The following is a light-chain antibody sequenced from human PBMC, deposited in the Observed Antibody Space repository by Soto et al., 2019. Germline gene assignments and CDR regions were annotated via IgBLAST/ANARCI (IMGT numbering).Light chain of an antibody. Sequence: QSVLTQPASVSGSPGQSITISCTGTSSDVDFYNFVSWYQQHPGEAPKLIIYEVSNRSSGVSSRFSGSMSGNTASLTISGLRAEDERDYYCSSSKLTSYVLGNGTKVT. V-gene: IGLV2-14*01. CDR2: EVS. J-gene: IGLJ1*01. CDR3: SSSKLTSYV. CDR1: SSDVDFYNF.